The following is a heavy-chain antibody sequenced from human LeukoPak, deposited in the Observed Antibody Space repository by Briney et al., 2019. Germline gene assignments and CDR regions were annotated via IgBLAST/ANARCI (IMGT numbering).Heavy chain of an antibody. Sequence: SETLSLTCTVSGGSISSSSYYWGWIRQSPGKGLEWIGEINHTGSTNYNPSLKSRVTMSVDTSKNQFSLKLSSVTAADAAVYYCARGDCSTTTCFHYYFDYWGQGTLVTVSS. V-gene: IGHV4-39*07. CDR3: ARGDCSTTTCFHYYFDY. CDR2: INHTGST. D-gene: IGHD2-2*01. CDR1: GGSISSSSYY. J-gene: IGHJ4*02.